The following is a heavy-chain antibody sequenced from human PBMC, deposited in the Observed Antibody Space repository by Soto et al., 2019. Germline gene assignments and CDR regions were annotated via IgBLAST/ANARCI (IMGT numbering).Heavy chain of an antibody. D-gene: IGHD5-12*01. Sequence: QVQLQESGPGLVKPSGTLSLTCAVSSGPISSSNWWSWVRQPPGKGLEWIGEIYHSGSTNYNPSLKSRVTLSVDKSKNQFSLKLSAVTAADTAVYYCARTNIVATISWFDYWGQGTLVTVSS. V-gene: IGHV4-4*02. J-gene: IGHJ4*02. CDR1: SGPISSSNW. CDR2: IYHSGST. CDR3: ARTNIVATISWFDY.